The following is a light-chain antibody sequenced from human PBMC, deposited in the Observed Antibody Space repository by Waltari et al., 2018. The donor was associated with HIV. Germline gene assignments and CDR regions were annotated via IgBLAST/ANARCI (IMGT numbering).Light chain of an antibody. CDR2: EVT. CDR1: SSDLGAYDF. CDR3: CSYGDTGRVL. J-gene: IGLJ2*01. Sequence: QSALTQPPSASGSLGQSVTISCTGSSSDLGAYDFVSCFQQPPHNAPKLLLYEVTERPSGVPERFSGSRSGYTAFLSVYVLQPDDTADYFCCSYGDTGRVLFGVGTNLTV. V-gene: IGLV2-8*01.